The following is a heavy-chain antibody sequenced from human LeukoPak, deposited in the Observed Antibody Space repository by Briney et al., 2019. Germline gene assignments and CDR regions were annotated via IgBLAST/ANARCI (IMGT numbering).Heavy chain of an antibody. CDR3: ARVYHSSSGRAIDY. CDR2: IKQDGGEK. J-gene: IGHJ4*02. V-gene: IGHV3-7*01. CDR1: GFTFSTYW. Sequence: GSLRLSCAGSGFTFSTYWMSWVRQAPGKGLEWVANIKQDGGEKYYVDSVKGRFTISRDNAKNSLYLQMNSLRAEDTAVYYCARVYHSSSGRAIDYWGQGTLVTVSS. D-gene: IGHD6-6*01.